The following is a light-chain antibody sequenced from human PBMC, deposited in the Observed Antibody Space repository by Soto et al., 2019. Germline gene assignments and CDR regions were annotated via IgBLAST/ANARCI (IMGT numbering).Light chain of an antibody. CDR2: DAS. J-gene: IGKJ5*01. CDR3: QQYGPSLIT. V-gene: IGKV3-20*01. CDR1: QSVAYA. Sequence: ENVLTQSPGTLSLSPLEGATVSVRASQSVAYALAWYQQKPGQAPRLLISDASSRATGVPDRFSGSGSGTDFTLTISRLEPEDFALYYCQQYGPSLITFGQGTRLEIK.